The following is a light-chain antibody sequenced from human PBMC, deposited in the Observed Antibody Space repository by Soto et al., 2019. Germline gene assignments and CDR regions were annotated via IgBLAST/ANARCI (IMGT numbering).Light chain of an antibody. CDR2: AAS. J-gene: IGKJ3*01. CDR1: QSSSSY. CDR3: QQSYSTPAPFT. V-gene: IGKV1-39*01. Sequence: DIQMTQSPSSLSASVGDRVTITCRASQSSSSYLHWYQQKPGKAPKLLIYAASSLQSGVPSRFSGSGSGTDFTLTISSLQPEDFATYYCQQSYSTPAPFTFGPGTKVDIK.